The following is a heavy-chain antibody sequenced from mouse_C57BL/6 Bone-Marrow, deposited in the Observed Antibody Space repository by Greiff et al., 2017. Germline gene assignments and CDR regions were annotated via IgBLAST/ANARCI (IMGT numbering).Heavy chain of an antibody. J-gene: IGHJ3*01. CDR2: IYPRSGNT. D-gene: IGHD2-3*01. CDR3: ARVGYYWFAY. V-gene: IGHV1-81*01. Sequence: QVQLQQSGAELARPGASVKLSCKASGYTFTSYGISWVKQRTGQGLEWIGEIYPRSGNTYYNEKFKGKATLTADKSSSTAYMELRSLTSEDAAVYFCARVGYYWFAYWGQGTLVTVSA. CDR1: GYTFTSYG.